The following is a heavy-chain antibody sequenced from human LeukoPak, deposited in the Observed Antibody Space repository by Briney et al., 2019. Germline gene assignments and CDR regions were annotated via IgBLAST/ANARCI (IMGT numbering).Heavy chain of an antibody. CDR3: ARHGYNYAYFMDV. CDR2: VYTSGGT. Sequence: PSETLSLTCTVSDGSIRGHFWSWIRQPPGKGLEWIGYVYTSGGTNYTPSLKSRVTISMATSKNQFSLKLRSVTAADPAVYYCARHGYNYAYFMDVRGKGTTVTVSS. J-gene: IGHJ6*03. V-gene: IGHV4-4*09. CDR1: DGSIRGHF. D-gene: IGHD5-24*01.